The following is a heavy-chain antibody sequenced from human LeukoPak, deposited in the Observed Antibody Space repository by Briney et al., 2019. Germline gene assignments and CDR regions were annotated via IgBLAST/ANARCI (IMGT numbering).Heavy chain of an antibody. D-gene: IGHD2-8*01. J-gene: IGHJ4*02. CDR1: GFTFSSYA. V-gene: IGHV3-30*01. CDR2: ISYDGSNK. Sequence: GGSLRLSCAASGFTFSSYAMHWVRQAPGKGLEWVAVISYDGSNKYYADSVKGRFTISRDNYKNTLYLQMNSLRAEDTAVYYCARDGDSELPGFDYWGQGTLVTVSS. CDR3: ARDGDSELPGFDY.